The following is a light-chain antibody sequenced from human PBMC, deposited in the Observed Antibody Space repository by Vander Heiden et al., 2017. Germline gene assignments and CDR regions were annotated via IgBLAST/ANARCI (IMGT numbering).Light chain of an antibody. V-gene: IGKV3-11*01. CDR3: QQRSNWPPEVT. CDR2: DAS. J-gene: IGKJ4*01. CDR1: QSVSNY. Sequence: EIVLTQSPATLSLSPGKRATLSCRASQSVSNYLAWYQHKPGQAPRLLIYDASNRAAGIPARFSGSGSGTDFTLTISSLEPEDFAVYYCQQRSNWPPEVTFGGGTKVEIK.